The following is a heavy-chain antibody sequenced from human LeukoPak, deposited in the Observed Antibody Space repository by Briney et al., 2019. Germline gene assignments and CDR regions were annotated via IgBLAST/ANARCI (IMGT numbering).Heavy chain of an antibody. J-gene: IGHJ3*02. CDR2: INPNSGGT. CDR3: ARDTRYYYDSSAYYRSDAFDI. CDR1: GYTFTGYY. V-gene: IGHV1-2*02. Sequence: GASVKVSRKASGYTFTGYYIHWVRQAPGQGLEWMGWINPNSGGTNYAQKFQGRVTMTRDTSISTAYMELTRLRSDDAAVYYCARDTRYYYDSSAYYRSDAFDIWGQGTMVTVSS. D-gene: IGHD3-22*01.